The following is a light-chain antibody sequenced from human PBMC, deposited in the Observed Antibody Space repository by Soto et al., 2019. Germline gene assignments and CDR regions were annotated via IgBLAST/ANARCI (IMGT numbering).Light chain of an antibody. J-gene: IGKJ3*01. CDR2: AAS. CDR1: QTIDRY. V-gene: IGKV1-39*01. Sequence: IQMTQSPSSLSASIGDTVTITCRASQTIDRYLNWFQQKSGQAPKLLMNAASTLRSGVPSRFSASGSGTDFTLTISSLQPEDYATYYCQQSYNAPFNFGPRTKVDIK. CDR3: QQSYNAPFN.